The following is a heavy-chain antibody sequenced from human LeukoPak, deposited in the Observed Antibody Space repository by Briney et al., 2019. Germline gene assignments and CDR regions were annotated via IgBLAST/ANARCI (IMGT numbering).Heavy chain of an antibody. D-gene: IGHD6-19*01. CDR2: MNPNSGNT. CDR1: GSTFASCD. CDR3: TRGSSGRRDN. V-gene: IGHV1-8*01. J-gene: IGHJ4*02. Sequence: ASVKVSCKASGSTFASCDINWVRQATGQRLEWMGWMNPNSGNTGYGQRFQGRITMTRDISIGTAYMELSNLTSEDTAIYYCTRGSSGRRDNWGQGTLVTVSA.